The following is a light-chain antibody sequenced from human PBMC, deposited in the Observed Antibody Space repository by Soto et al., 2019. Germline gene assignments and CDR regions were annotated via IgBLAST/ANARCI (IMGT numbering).Light chain of an antibody. CDR3: SSYTNSGTYV. Sequence: QSVLTQPASVSGSPGQSITISCTGTSSDVGAYNYVSWYQQHPGKAPKLMIYDVSNRPSVISDRFSVSKSGNTASLTISNLQADDEADYYCSSYTNSGTYVFGTGTKLTVL. J-gene: IGLJ1*01. CDR1: SSDVGAYNY. V-gene: IGLV2-14*01. CDR2: DVS.